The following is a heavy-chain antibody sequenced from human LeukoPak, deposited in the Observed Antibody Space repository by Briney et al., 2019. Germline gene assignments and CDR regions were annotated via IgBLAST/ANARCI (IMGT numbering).Heavy chain of an antibody. J-gene: IGHJ4*02. CDR2: IYSGNSHT. CDR3: ASARHGDYVWDY. D-gene: IGHD4-17*01. CDR1: GYSFTYW. Sequence: GESLKISCKGSGYSFTYWIGWVRQMPGKGLEWMGIIYSGNSHTKYSPSFQGRVTISVDNSISTAYLQWSSLEASDTAMYYCASARHGDYVWDYWGQGTLVTVSS. V-gene: IGHV5-51*01.